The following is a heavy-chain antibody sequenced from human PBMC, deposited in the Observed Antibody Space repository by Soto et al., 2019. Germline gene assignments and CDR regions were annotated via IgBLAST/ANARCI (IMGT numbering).Heavy chain of an antibody. D-gene: IGHD1-26*01. Sequence: EVQLVESGGGLVQPGGSLRLSCAASGFTFSSYSMNWVRQAPGKGLEWVSYISSSSSTIYYADSVKGRFTISRDNAKNSLCLQINSLRDADTAVYYSSSEGGSLNGFDPWGQGTLVTVSS. CDR1: GFTFSSYS. CDR2: ISSSSSTI. J-gene: IGHJ5*02. CDR3: SSEGGSLNGFDP. V-gene: IGHV3-48*02.